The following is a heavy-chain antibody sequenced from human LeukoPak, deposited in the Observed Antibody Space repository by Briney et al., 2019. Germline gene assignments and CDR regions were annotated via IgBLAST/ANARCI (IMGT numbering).Heavy chain of an antibody. V-gene: IGHV4-39*07. CDR1: GGSISRSSYY. Sequence: PSETLSLTCTVSGGSISRSSYYWGWIRQPPGKGLEWIGEINHSGSTNYTPSLKSRVTISVDTSKNQFSLKVSSVTAADTAVYFCARTRVVDAPYGMDVWGQGTTVTVSS. CDR2: INHSGST. CDR3: ARTRVVDAPYGMDV. J-gene: IGHJ6*02. D-gene: IGHD2-15*01.